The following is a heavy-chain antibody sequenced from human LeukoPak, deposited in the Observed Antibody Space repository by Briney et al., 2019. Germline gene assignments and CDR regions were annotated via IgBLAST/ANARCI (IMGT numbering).Heavy chain of an antibody. CDR2: INPNSGGT. J-gene: IGHJ6*03. CDR3: ARVTDLYYYYMDV. V-gene: IGHV1-2*02. Sequence: ASVKVSCKXSGYTFTGNYMHWVRQAPGQGLEWMGWINPNSGGTNYSQKFQGRVTMTRDTSISTAYMELSRLRSDDTAVYYCARVTDLYYYYMDVWGKGTTVTVSS. CDR1: GYTFTGNY. D-gene: IGHD3/OR15-3a*01.